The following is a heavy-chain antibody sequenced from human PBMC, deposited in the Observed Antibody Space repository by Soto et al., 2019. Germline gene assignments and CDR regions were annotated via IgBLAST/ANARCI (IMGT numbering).Heavy chain of an antibody. V-gene: IGHV5-51*01. CDR2: IYPGDSDT. CDR1: GYSFTSYW. J-gene: IGHJ6*02. D-gene: IGHD4-17*01. CDR3: ARHTYANYYYYGMDV. Sequence: PGESLKISCKGSGYSFTSYWIGWVRQMPGKGLEWMGIIYPGDSDTRYSPSFQGQVTISADKSISTAYLQWSSLKASDTAMYYCARHTYANYYYYGMDVWGQGTTVTVSS.